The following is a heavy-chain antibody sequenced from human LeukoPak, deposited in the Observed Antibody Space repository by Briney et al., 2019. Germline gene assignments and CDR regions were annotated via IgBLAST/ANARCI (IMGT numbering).Heavy chain of an antibody. CDR2: IRSKAYGGTT. CDR1: GFTFGDYA. Sequence: GGSLRLSCTASGFTFGDYAMSWVRQAPGKGLEWVGFIRSKAYGGTTEYAASVKGRFTISRDDSKSIACLQMNSLKTEDTAVYYCSYSGYNDYWGQGTLVTVSS. CDR3: SYSGYNDY. V-gene: IGHV3-49*04. D-gene: IGHD1-14*01. J-gene: IGHJ4*02.